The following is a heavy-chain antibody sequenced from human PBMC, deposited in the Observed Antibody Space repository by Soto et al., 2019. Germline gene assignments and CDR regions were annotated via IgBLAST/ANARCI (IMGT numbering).Heavy chain of an antibody. D-gene: IGHD5-18*01. CDR3: VRDRGLYRAMVHADL. V-gene: IGHV3-48*02. CDR2: ITIRTGNI. J-gene: IGHJ4*01. Sequence: WGSMGLSCEASGFTISGCSMNWVRQAPGKGLEWLAYITIRTGNILYADSVRGRFTISADNAENSVFLQMNSLRDEDTAVYFCVRDRGLYRAMVHADLWGQGTLVTVSS. CDR1: GFTISGCS.